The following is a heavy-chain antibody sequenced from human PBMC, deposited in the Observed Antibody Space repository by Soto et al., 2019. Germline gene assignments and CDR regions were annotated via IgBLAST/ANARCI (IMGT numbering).Heavy chain of an antibody. CDR3: ASAFNYYDSSGYPDY. J-gene: IGHJ4*02. V-gene: IGHV3-30*19. CDR2: IWYDGSNK. Sequence: QVQLVESGGGVVQPGRSLRLSCAASGFTFSSYGMHWVRQAPGKGLEWVAVIWYDGSNKYYADSVKGRFTISRDNSKNTLYLQMNSLRAEDTAVYYCASAFNYYDSSGYPDYWGQGTLVTVSS. CDR1: GFTFSSYG. D-gene: IGHD3-22*01.